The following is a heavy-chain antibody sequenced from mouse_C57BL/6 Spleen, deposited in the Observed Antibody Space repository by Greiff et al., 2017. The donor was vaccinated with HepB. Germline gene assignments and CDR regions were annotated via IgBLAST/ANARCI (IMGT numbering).Heavy chain of an antibody. D-gene: IGHD2-4*01. CDR1: GFTFSDYG. V-gene: IGHV5-17*01. CDR2: ISSGSSTI. Sequence: EVQGVESGGGLVKPGGSLKLSCAASGFTFSDYGMHWVRQAPEKGLEWVAYISSGSSTIYYADTVKGRFTISRDNAKNTLFLQMTSLRSEDTAMYYCARYYDYDEGYAMDYWGQGTSVTVSS. CDR3: ARYYDYDEGYAMDY. J-gene: IGHJ4*01.